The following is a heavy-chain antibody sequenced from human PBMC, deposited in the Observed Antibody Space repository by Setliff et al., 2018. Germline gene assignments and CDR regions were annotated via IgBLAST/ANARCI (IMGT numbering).Heavy chain of an antibody. D-gene: IGHD3-10*01. J-gene: IGHJ4*02. CDR1: GYTFTNYG. V-gene: IGHV1-8*02. CDR3: ARSFYGCFNY. CDR2: MNPNSGNT. Sequence: ASVKVSCKASGYTFTNYGVSWVRQAPGQGLEWMGWMNPNSGNTGYAQKFQGRVTMTRNTSISTAYMELSSLRSDDTAVYYCARSFYGCFNYWGQGTLVTVSS.